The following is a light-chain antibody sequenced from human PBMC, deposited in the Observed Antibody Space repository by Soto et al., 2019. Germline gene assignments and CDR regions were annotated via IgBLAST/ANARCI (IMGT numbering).Light chain of an antibody. V-gene: IGKV3-11*01. CDR3: QQRSDWPT. CDR2: DKS. Sequence: EIVLTQSPATLSLSPWERATLSCRASQSIGDFLAWYQQKPGQAPRLLIYDKSNRATGIPARFSGSGSGTDFTLTISSLEPEDSAVYYCQQRSDWPTFGQGTKLAIK. CDR1: QSIGDF. J-gene: IGKJ2*01.